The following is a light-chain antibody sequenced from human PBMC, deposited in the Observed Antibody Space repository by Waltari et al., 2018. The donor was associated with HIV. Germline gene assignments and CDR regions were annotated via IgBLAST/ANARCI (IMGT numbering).Light chain of an antibody. Sequence: EIVMTQSPATLSVSPGARATLSCRASQSVSSNLAWYQRKPGQAPSLLIYGASTRATGIPVRFSGSGSGTEFTLIISSLQSEDFAVYYCQQYKNWPWTFGQGTKVDVK. CDR1: QSVSSN. CDR3: QQYKNWPWT. V-gene: IGKV3-15*01. J-gene: IGKJ1*01. CDR2: GAS.